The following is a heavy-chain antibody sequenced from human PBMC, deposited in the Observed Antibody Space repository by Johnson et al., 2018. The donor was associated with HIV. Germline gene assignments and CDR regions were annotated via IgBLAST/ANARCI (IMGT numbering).Heavy chain of an antibody. Sequence: QVQLVESGGGVVQPGRSLRLSCAASGFTFSSYAMHWVRQAPGKGLEWVEDISYDGSNKYYEDSVKGRITISRDNSKNTLYLQMNSLRAEDTAVYYCARLPTGYLRDGFDIWSQGALFTVSS. CDR3: ARLPTGYLRDGFDI. D-gene: IGHD1-14*01. V-gene: IGHV3-30*04. CDR1: GFTFSSYA. J-gene: IGHJ3*02. CDR2: ISYDGSNK.